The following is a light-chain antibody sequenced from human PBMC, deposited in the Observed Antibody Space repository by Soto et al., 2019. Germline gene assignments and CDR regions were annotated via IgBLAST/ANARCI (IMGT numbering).Light chain of an antibody. V-gene: IGKV3-20*01. CDR3: QQYGSSPIT. J-gene: IGKJ5*01. CDR1: QSVSSSY. CDR2: AAS. Sequence: EIVLTQSPGTLSLSPGERATLSCRASQSVSSSYLVWHQQKPGQAPRLLIYAASRRATGIPDRFSGTVSGTDFTLTISRLEPEDFAVYYCQQYGSSPITFGQGTRLEIK.